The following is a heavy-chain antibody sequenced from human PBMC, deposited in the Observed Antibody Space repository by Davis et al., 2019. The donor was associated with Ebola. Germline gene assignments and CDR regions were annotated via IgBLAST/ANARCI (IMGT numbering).Heavy chain of an antibody. D-gene: IGHD3-3*01. CDR1: GFTFSSYG. J-gene: IGHJ6*02. CDR3: ARGRRWSGTTAYYYYGMDV. CDR2: IWYDGSNK. V-gene: IGHV3-33*08. Sequence: GGSLRLSCAVSGFTFSSYGMHWVRQAPGKGLEWVAVIWYDGSNKYYADSVKGRFTISRDNSKNTLYLQMNSLRAEDTAVYYCARGRRWSGTTAYYYYGMDVWGQGTTVTVSS.